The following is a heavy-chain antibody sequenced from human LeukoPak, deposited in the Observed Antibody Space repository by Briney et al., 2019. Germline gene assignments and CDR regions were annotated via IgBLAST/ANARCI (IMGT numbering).Heavy chain of an antibody. D-gene: IGHD4-17*01. Sequence: GGSLRLSCAASGFTFSDYYMSWIRQAPGKGLEWVSYISSSGSTIYYADSVRGRFTISRDNAKNSLYLQMNSLRAEDTAVYYCARDPRYGDYVNWFDPWGQGTLVTVSS. V-gene: IGHV3-11*04. J-gene: IGHJ5*02. CDR2: ISSSGSTI. CDR1: GFTFSDYY. CDR3: ARDPRYGDYVNWFDP.